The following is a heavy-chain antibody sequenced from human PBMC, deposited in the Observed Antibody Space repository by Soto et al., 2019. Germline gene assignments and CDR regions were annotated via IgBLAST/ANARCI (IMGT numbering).Heavy chain of an antibody. Sequence: GESLKISCKGSGYRFSDYWIFWVRQTPGKGLEWMGRIDPSDSYITYSPSFQGHVIISADKSINTAFLTWTSLKASDSAIYYCARQGSNGAYYYYGMDVWGQGTTVTVSS. CDR3: ARQGSNGAYYYYGMDV. J-gene: IGHJ6*02. D-gene: IGHD3-16*01. CDR2: IDPSDSYI. V-gene: IGHV5-10-1*01. CDR1: GYRFSDYW.